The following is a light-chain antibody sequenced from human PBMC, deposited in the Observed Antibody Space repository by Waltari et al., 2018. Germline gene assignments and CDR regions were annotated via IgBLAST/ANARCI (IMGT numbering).Light chain of an antibody. J-gene: IGKJ2*01. CDR3: HQSHTVPHT. V-gene: IGKV1-39*01. CDR1: QTISTY. CDR2: AAS. Sequence: DIQMTQSPSSLSASVGDSVTITCRASQTISTYLNCYQQTAGKAPKLLIYAASALQSGVPSRFRGSGSGTDFTLTITSLQPEDFATYYCHQSHTVPHTFGQGTKLEIK.